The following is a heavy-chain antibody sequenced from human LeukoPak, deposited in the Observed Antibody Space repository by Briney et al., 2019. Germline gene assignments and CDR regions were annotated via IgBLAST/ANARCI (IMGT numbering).Heavy chain of an antibody. Sequence: GASVKVSCKTYGGTFNNYAINWVRQAPGQGLEWMGGIIPLFRTANYAQNFQGRVTITADDSTRTAYMELSSLRSEDTAVYYCARDTRSWSAFDIWGQGTMVTVSS. CDR1: GGTFNNYA. J-gene: IGHJ3*02. CDR2: IIPLFRTA. D-gene: IGHD1-1*01. V-gene: IGHV1-69*13. CDR3: ARDTRSWSAFDI.